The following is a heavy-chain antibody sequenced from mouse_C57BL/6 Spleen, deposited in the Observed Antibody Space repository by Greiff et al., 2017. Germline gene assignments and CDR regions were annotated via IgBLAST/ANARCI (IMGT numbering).Heavy chain of an antibody. D-gene: IGHD2-4*01. V-gene: IGHV1-82*01. CDR2: IYPGDGDT. CDR3: ARDYDYDEGYFDY. J-gene: IGHJ2*01. Sequence: QVQLQQSGPELVKPGASVKISCKASGYAFSSSWMNWVKQRPGKGLEWIGRIYPGDGDTNYNGKFKGKATLTADKSSSTAYMQLSSLTSEDSAVYVCARDYDYDEGYFDYWGQGTTLTVSS. CDR1: GYAFSSSW.